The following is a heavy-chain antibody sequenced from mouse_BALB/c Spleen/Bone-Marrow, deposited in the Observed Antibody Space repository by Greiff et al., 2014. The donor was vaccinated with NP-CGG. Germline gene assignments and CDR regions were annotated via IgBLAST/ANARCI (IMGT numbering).Heavy chain of an antibody. CDR1: GYTFTSFW. D-gene: IGHD1-1*01. CDR3: ANYYGSSSY. Sequence: QVQLQQSGSVLVRPGASVKMSCKASGYTFTSFWMHWGKQRPGQGLEWIGEIHPNSGNTNYNEKFKGKATLTVDTSSSTAYVELSSLTSEDSAVYYCANYYGSSSYWGQGTTLTVSS. J-gene: IGHJ2*01. CDR2: IHPNSGNT. V-gene: IGHV1S130*01.